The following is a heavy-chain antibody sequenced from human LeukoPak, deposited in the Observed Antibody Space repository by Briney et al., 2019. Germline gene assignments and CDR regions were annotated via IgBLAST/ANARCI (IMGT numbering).Heavy chain of an antibody. J-gene: IGHJ4*02. Sequence: GGSLRLSCAASGFTFSSYEMNWVRQAPGKGLEWVSGIVGGAGGTYYADSVKGRFTISRDNSKNTLYLQMNSLRDEDTAVYYCAHGSMYQLDYWGQGTLVTVSS. CDR1: GFTFSSYE. CDR3: AHGSMYQLDY. CDR2: IVGGAGGT. D-gene: IGHD2-2*01. V-gene: IGHV3-23*01.